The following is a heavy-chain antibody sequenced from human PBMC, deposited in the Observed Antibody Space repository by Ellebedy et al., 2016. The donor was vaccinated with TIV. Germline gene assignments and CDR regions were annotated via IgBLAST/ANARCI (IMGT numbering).Heavy chain of an antibody. D-gene: IGHD1/OR15-1a*01. CDR2: IYYNGST. J-gene: IGHJ4*02. CDR3: VGAPNKYYFDY. CDR1: GRSISSYY. Sequence: SETLSLTCTVSGRSISSYYWSWIRQPPGKGLEWIGYIYYNGSTNYNPSLKSRVTISLDTSKNQFSLKLNSVTAADTAVYYCVGAPNKYYFDYWGQGTLVIVSS. V-gene: IGHV4-59*01.